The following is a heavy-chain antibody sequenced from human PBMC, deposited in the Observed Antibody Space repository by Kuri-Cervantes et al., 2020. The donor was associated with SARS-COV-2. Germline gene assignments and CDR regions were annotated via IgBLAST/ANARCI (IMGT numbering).Heavy chain of an antibody. Sequence: GGSLRLSCAASGFTFSSYGMHWVRQAPGKGLEWVAVIWYDGSNKYYADSVKGRFTISRDNSKNTLYLQMNSLRAEDTAVYYCARRRLGVAAKYYYYYMDVWGKGTTVTVSS. J-gene: IGHJ6*03. D-gene: IGHD2-15*01. CDR3: ARRRLGVAAKYYYYYMDV. CDR1: GFTFSSYG. CDR2: IWYDGSNK. V-gene: IGHV3-33*01.